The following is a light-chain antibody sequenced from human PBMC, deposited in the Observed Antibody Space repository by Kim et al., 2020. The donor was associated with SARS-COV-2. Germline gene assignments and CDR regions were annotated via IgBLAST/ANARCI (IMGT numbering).Light chain of an antibody. Sequence: GQTARRTWGGNSMGGDSVHWNQKKAGQGPVLVIHYATDRPSGIPDRFSGSKSGNTATLTISRVEPGDEADYYCQVWHRCSDYWLFGGGTQLTVL. CDR3: QVWHRCSDYWL. CDR2: YAT. V-gene: IGLV3-21*04. J-gene: IGLJ3*02. CDR1: SMGGDS.